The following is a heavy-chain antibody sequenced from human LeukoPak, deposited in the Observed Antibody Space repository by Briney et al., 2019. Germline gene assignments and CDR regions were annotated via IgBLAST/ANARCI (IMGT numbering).Heavy chain of an antibody. D-gene: IGHD6-25*01. Sequence: SQTLSLTCTVSGGSISSGDYYWSWIRQPPGKGLEWIGFIYYSGSTYYNPSLKSRVTISVDTSKNQFSLKLSPVTAADTAVYYCARDRLEGYYYGMDVWGKGTTVTVSS. CDR1: GGSISSGDYY. CDR2: IYYSGST. CDR3: ARDRLEGYYYGMDV. V-gene: IGHV4-30-4*01. J-gene: IGHJ6*04.